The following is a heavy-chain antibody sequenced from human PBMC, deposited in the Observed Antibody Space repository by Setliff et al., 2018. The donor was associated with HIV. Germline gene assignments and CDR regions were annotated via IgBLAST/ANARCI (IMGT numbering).Heavy chain of an antibody. CDR1: GDSIDNYY. J-gene: IGHJ4*02. Sequence: SETLSLTCIVSGDSIDNYYWNWVRQPPGKGLEWIGFIYYNVNNNYNPSLKSRVSISVDTSKNQFSLNLRSVTAADTAVYYCARSPAAEGYWGQGTLVTVSS. V-gene: IGHV4-59*08. D-gene: IGHD6-13*01. CDR2: IYYNVNN. CDR3: ARSPAAEGY.